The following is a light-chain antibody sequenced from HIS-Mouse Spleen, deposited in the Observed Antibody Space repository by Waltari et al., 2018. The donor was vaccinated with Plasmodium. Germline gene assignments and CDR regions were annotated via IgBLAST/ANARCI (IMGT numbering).Light chain of an antibody. CDR2: EDR. CDR3: DSTDSSGNHRV. Sequence: SYELTQPPSVSVSPGQTARITCSGAPLPTKYAYWYPQKSGQAPVLVISEDRKRPYGIPERVSGSSSGTMATLTISGAEVEDEAGYDCDSTDSSGNHRVFGGGTKLTVL. J-gene: IGLJ3*02. CDR1: PLPTKY. V-gene: IGLV3-10*01.